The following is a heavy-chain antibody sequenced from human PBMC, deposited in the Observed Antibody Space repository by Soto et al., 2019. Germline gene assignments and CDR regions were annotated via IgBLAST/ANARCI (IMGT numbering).Heavy chain of an antibody. CDR1: GYSFTIYC. CDR2: IDPSDSYT. V-gene: IGHV5-10-1*01. Sequence: GESLKISCKGSGYSFTIYCISWVLQMPGKGLEWMGRIDPSDSYTNYSPSFQGHVTISADKSISTAYLQWSSLKASDTAMYYCARRGYSGYEHIDYWGQGTLVTVSS. J-gene: IGHJ4*02. CDR3: ARRGYSGYEHIDY. D-gene: IGHD5-12*01.